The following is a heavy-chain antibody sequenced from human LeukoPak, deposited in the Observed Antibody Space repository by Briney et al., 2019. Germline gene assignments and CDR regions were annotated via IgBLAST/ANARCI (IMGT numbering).Heavy chain of an antibody. D-gene: IGHD5-24*01. CDR1: GGSFSDYW. J-gene: IGHJ4*02. V-gene: IGHV4-34*01. CDR2: VNHSGRT. CDR3: ARQGARDGYVEGFFDY. Sequence: SETLSLTCAVYGGSFSDYWWTWIRQSPGKGLEWIGEVNHSGRTNYNPSLKSRVTVAVAVDTSKKQFSLRLNSVAAADTAVYYCARQGARDGYVEGFFDYWGQGALVIVSS.